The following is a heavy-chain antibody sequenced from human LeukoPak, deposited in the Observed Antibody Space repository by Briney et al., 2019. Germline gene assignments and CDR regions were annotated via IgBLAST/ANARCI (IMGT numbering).Heavy chain of an antibody. V-gene: IGHV4-4*07. Sequence: PSETLSLTCTVSGGSISSYYWSWIRQPAGKGLEWIGRIYTSGSTNYNPSLKSRVTMSVDTSKNQFSLKLSSVTAADTAVYYCARDESSIAVAGTDAFDIWGQGTMVTVSS. CDR1: GGSISSYY. D-gene: IGHD6-19*01. CDR2: IYTSGST. J-gene: IGHJ3*02. CDR3: ARDESSIAVAGTDAFDI.